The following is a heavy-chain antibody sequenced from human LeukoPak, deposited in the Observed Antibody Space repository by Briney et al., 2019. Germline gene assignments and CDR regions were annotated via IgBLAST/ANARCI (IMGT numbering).Heavy chain of an antibody. CDR3: ARDFRNKGMDV. CDR1: GGTFSSYA. V-gene: IGHV1-69*01. J-gene: IGHJ6*02. Sequence: GSSVKVSCKASGGTFSSYAISWVRQAPGQGLEWMGGIIPIFGTANYAQKFQGRVTITADESTSTAYMELNSLRADDTAVYYCARDFRNKGMDVWGQGTTVTVSS. D-gene: IGHD2/OR15-2a*01. CDR2: IIPIFGTA.